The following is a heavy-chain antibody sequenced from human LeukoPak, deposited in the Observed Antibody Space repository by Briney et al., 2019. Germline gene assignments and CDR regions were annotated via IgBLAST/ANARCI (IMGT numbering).Heavy chain of an antibody. CDR2: IYYSGST. CDR3: ASSITIFGVVIRFDY. J-gene: IGHJ4*02. V-gene: IGHV4-39*01. D-gene: IGHD3-3*01. Sequence: PSETLSLTCTVSGGSISSSSYYWGWIRQPPGKGLEWIGSIYYSGSTYYNPSLKSRVTISVGTSKNQFSLKLSSVTAADTAVYYCASSITIFGVVIRFDYWGQGTLVTVSS. CDR1: GGSISSSSYY.